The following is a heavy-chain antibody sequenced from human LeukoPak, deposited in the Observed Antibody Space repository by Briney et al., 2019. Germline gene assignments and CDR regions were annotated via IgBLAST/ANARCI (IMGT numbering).Heavy chain of an antibody. Sequence: SQTLSLTCTVSGGSISSGGYSWSWIRQHPGQGLEWIGYIYYSGSTYYNPSLKSRVTISVDTSKNQFSLKLSSVTAADTAVYYCARVNIAAAGTRLPDYWGQGTLVTVSS. CDR1: GGSISSGGYS. CDR3: ARVNIAAAGTRLPDY. CDR2: IYYSGST. J-gene: IGHJ4*02. V-gene: IGHV4-31*03. D-gene: IGHD6-13*01.